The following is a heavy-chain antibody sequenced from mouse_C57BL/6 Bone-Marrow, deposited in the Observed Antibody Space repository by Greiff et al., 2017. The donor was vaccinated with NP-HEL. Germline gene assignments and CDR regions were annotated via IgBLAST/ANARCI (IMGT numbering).Heavy chain of an antibody. J-gene: IGHJ2*01. Sequence: EVMLVESGGGLVQPGGSLSLSCAASGFTFTDYYMSWVRQPPGKALEWLGFIRNKANGYTTEYSASVKGRFTISRDNSQIILYLQMNALRAEDSATYYCARLSLHYFDYWGQGTTLTVSS. CDR2: IRNKANGYTT. CDR3: ARLSLHYFDY. CDR1: GFTFTDYY. V-gene: IGHV7-3*01. D-gene: IGHD6-1*01.